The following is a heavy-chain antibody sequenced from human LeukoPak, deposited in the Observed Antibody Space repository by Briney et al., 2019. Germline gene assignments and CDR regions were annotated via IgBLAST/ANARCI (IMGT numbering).Heavy chain of an antibody. CDR3: TTDTTSSLDY. J-gene: IGHJ4*02. V-gene: IGHV3-15*01. CDR1: GFTFNNAW. D-gene: IGHD1-1*01. Sequence: GGSLRLSCAASGFTFNNAWMTWVRQAPGKGLEWVGRIKRKADGGTTDYAAPVKGRFTISRDDSKNTLYLQMTSLKTEDTAVYYCTTDTTSSLDYWGQGTLVTVPS. CDR2: IKRKADGGTT.